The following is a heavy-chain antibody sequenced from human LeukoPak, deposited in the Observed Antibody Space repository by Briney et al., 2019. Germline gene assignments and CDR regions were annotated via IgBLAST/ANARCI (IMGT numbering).Heavy chain of an antibody. V-gene: IGHV3-23*01. CDR1: GFTFSSYA. CDR3: AKDPDCSSTSCYTGYFQH. J-gene: IGHJ1*01. CDR2: ISGSGGST. Sequence: GGSLRLSCAASGFTFSSYAMSWVRQAPGKGLEWVSAISGSGGSTYYADSVKGRFTISRDNSKNTLYLQMNSLRAEDTAVYYCAKDPDCSSTSCYTGYFQHWGQGTLVTVSS. D-gene: IGHD2-2*02.